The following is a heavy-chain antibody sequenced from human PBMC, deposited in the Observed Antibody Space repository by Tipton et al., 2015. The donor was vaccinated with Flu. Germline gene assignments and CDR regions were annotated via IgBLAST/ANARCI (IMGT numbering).Heavy chain of an antibody. J-gene: IGHJ6*02. CDR1: GGSVSSNY. CDR2: IFYRGTT. CDR3: ARELRFLEGSMDV. D-gene: IGHD3-3*01. V-gene: IGHV4-59*02. Sequence: TLSLTCTVSGGSVSSNYWIWIRQFPGKGLEWIGFIFYRGTTNYNPSLKSRVSISSDTSKNEFSLKLTSVTAADMAVYYCARELRFLEGSMDVWGQGATVTVSS.